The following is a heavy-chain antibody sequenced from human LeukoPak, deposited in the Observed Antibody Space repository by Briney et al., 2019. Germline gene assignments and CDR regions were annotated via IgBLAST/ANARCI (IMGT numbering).Heavy chain of an antibody. Sequence: ASVKVSCKVSGYTLTELSMLWVRQAPGQGLEWMGIINPSGGSTSYAQKFQGRVTMTRDTSTSTVYMELSSLRSEDTAVYYCARDSRYSGYDCDYWGQGTLVTVSS. CDR3: ARDSRYSGYDCDY. CDR1: GYTLTELS. D-gene: IGHD5-12*01. J-gene: IGHJ4*02. V-gene: IGHV1-46*01. CDR2: INPSGGST.